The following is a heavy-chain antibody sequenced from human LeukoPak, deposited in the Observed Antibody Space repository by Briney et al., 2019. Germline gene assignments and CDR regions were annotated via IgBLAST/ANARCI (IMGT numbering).Heavy chain of an antibody. CDR3: ARHPRPMFLYYLDD. CDR1: GGSIQSTAYY. Sequence: SETLSLTCTVSGGSIQSTAYYWDWIRQPPGKGLEWIGSIYYTGTTYYNPSLKSRVTISVDTSKNQFSLKLTSVTAADTAVYYCARHPRPMFLYYLDDWGQGTLVTVSS. V-gene: IGHV4-39*01. J-gene: IGHJ4*02. CDR2: IYYTGTT. D-gene: IGHD3-10*02.